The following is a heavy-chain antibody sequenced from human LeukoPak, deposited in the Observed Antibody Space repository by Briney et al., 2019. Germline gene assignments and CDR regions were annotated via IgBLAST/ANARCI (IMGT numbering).Heavy chain of an antibody. V-gene: IGHV4-30-4*07. D-gene: IGHD6-13*01. CDR1: GVAISRGGYA. J-gene: IGHJ2*01. CDR2: IYHSGTT. CDR3: ARVYYSNSYDYWYFDL. Sequence: PSETLSLTCAVSGVAISRGGYAWNWIRQPPGKGLEWIAYIYHSGTTYYNPSLKSRATISVDTSKNQFSLKLSSVTAADTAVYYCARVYYSNSYDYWYFDLWGRGTLVTVSS.